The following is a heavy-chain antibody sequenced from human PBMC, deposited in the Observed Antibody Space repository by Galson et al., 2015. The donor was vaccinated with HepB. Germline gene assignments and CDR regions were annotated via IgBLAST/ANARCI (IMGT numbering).Heavy chain of an antibody. V-gene: IGHV3-23*01. CDR2: IGGSGGIT. D-gene: IGHD3-3*01. CDR3: AKGFSDSGTYYTPFDY. CDR1: GFTFSRYA. J-gene: IGHJ4*02. Sequence: SLRLSCAASGFTFSRYAMNWVRQAPGKGLEWVSGIGGSGGITYYVDSVKGRFTISRDNSKNTLYLQMNSLRAEDTAIYYCAKGFSDSGTYYTPFDYWGQGTLVTVSS.